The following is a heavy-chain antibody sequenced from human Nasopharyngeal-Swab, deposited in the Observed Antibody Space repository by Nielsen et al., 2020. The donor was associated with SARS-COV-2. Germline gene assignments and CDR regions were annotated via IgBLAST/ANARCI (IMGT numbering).Heavy chain of an antibody. V-gene: IGHV3-9*01. CDR2: ISWISVSI. CDR3: AKGIAAAGSRCLDY. D-gene: IGHD6-13*01. J-gene: IGHJ4*02. Sequence: GGSLRLSCAASGFTFDDYAMHWVRQVPGKGLEWVSVISWISVSIGYADSVKGRFTISRDNAKNSLYLQMNSLRAEDTALHYCAKGIAAAGSRCLDYWGQGTLVTVSS. CDR1: GFTFDDYA.